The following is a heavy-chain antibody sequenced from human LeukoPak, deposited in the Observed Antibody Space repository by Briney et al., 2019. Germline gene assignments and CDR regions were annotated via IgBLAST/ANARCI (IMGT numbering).Heavy chain of an antibody. CDR2: IIPILGIA. D-gene: IGHD3-3*01. V-gene: IGHV1-69*04. CDR3: GREKGFLLGFLGYFDY. CDR1: GGTFSSYA. Sequence: ASVKVSCKASGGTFSSYAISWVRQAPGQGLEWMGRIIPILGIANYAQKFKGRVRITGDKPRSTANRELSSLRSEDTAVYYWGREKGFLLGFLGYFDYGGKEPLVTVSS. J-gene: IGHJ4*02.